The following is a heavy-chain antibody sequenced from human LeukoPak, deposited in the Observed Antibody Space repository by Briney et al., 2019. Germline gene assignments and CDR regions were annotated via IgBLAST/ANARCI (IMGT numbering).Heavy chain of an antibody. V-gene: IGHV3-21*01. J-gene: IGHJ3*02. CDR1: RFTFSTYS. CDR2: ISTSSSYI. D-gene: IGHD1-7*01. CDR3: ARDPGTTQTLHDAFDI. Sequence: NPGGSLRLSCAASRFTFSTYSMNWVRQAPGKGLEWVSFISTSSSYIYYADSVKGRFTISRDNARNSLYLQMNSLRAEDTAVYYCARDPGTTQTLHDAFDIWGQGTMVTVSS.